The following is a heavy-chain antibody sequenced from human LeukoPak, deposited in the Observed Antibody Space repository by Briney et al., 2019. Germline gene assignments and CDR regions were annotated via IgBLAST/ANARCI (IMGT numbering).Heavy chain of an antibody. Sequence: RTGGSLRLSCAASEFTVSSNYMSWVRQAPGKGLEWVSVIYSGGSTYYADSVKGRFTISRDNSKNTLYLQMNSLRAEDTAVYYCARNWDAFDIWGQGTMVTVSS. CDR3: ARNWDAFDI. CDR2: IYSGGST. CDR1: EFTVSSNY. V-gene: IGHV3-66*01. J-gene: IGHJ3*02. D-gene: IGHD1-1*01.